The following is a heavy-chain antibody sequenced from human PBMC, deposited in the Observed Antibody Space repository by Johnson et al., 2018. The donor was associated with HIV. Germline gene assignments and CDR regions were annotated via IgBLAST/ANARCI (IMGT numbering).Heavy chain of an antibody. CDR1: GFIFDDYA. D-gene: IGHD2-8*01. Sequence: VQLVESGGGVVRPGGSLRFSCAASGFIFDDYAMHWVRQAPGKGLEWVSGINWNGGTTDFADSVKGRFSISRDNDKSSLYLQMSSLRVEDTALYYCARVSKYIIQGLISHDSVDAFDIWGQGTMVTVSS. CDR3: ARVSKYIIQGLISHDSVDAFDI. J-gene: IGHJ3*02. V-gene: IGHV3-20*04. CDR2: INWNGGTT.